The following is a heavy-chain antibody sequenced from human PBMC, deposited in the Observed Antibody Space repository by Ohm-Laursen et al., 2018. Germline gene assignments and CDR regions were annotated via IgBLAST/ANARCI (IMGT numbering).Heavy chain of an antibody. J-gene: IGHJ4*02. D-gene: IGHD2-8*01. CDR3: AREYCTNGVCYIDY. CDR1: GGTFSSYA. CDR2: IIPILGIA. V-gene: IGHV1-69*04. Sequence: SSVKVSCNASGGTFSSYAISWVRQAPGQGLEWMGRIIPILGIANYAQKFQGRVTITADKSTSTAYMELSSLRSEDTAVYYCAREYCTNGVCYIDYWGQGTLVTVSS.